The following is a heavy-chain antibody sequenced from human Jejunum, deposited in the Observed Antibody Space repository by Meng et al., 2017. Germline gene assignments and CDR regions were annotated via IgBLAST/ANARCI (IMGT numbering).Heavy chain of an antibody. CDR1: GGSLSGYY. CDR2: IHHSGTT. D-gene: IGHD2-15*01. V-gene: IGHV4-34*01. CDR3: VRRRSGASSLFDL. Sequence: GSLRLSCAVYGGSLSGYYWSWIRQAPEKGLEYIGDIHHSGTTTYMPSLRGRLTVSLDTSKNQFSLNLHSVTAADTATYYCVRRRSGASSLFDLWGPGTLVTV. J-gene: IGHJ5*02.